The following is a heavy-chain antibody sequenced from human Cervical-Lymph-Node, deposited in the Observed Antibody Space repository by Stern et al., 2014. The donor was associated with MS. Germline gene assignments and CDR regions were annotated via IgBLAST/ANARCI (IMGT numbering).Heavy chain of an antibody. CDR1: GYTFTTYY. CDR3: ARQRTTGHMDFDY. V-gene: IGHV1-46*01. J-gene: IGHJ4*02. Sequence: QVQLVQSGAEVKKPGASVNVSCVTSGYTFTTYYVHWVRQAPGQGLEWMGIINTSDGDTSHTRRFQDRVTMTRDTSASTVYLKLSSLKSEDTAVYYCARQRTTGHMDFDYCGQGTLVTVSS. CDR2: INTSDGDT. D-gene: IGHD1-1*01.